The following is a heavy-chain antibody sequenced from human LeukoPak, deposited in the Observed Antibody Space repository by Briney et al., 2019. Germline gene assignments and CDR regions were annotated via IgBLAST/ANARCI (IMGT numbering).Heavy chain of an antibody. J-gene: IGHJ1*01. V-gene: IGHV3-23*01. Sequence: GGSLRLSCAASGFTFSSYAMSWVRQAPGKGLEWVSAISGSGGSTYYADSVKGRFTISRDNSKNTLYLQMNSLRAEDTAVYYCARSPAGTEYFQHWGQGTLVTVSS. CDR1: GFTFSSYA. CDR2: ISGSGGST. D-gene: IGHD2-2*01. CDR3: ARSPAGTEYFQH.